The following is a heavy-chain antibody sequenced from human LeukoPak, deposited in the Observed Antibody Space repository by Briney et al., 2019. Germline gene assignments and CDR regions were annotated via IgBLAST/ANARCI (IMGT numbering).Heavy chain of an antibody. Sequence: PSETLSLTCTVSGGSITSSTYYWGWVRQPPGKGLEWIGTIYYRGSTYYNPSLKSRVTISVDRSKNQFSLRLSSVTAADTAVYYCARDFSSSSSVYYYYYMDVWGKGTTVTVSS. CDR2: IYYRGST. V-gene: IGHV4-39*07. J-gene: IGHJ6*03. CDR1: GGSITSSTYY. D-gene: IGHD6-6*01. CDR3: ARDFSSSSSVYYYYYMDV.